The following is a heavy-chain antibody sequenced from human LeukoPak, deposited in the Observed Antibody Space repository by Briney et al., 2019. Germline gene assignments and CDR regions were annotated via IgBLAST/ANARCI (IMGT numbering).Heavy chain of an antibody. Sequence: GGSLRLSCAASGFTFSNYGMSWVRQAPGKVLEWVSALSGTSDSTYYADSVKGRFSISRDNSKNTLYLQISSLRVEDTAVYYCAKVATWTHFDYWGQGILVTVSS. V-gene: IGHV3-23*01. CDR1: GFTFSNYG. D-gene: IGHD3/OR15-3a*01. CDR3: AKVATWTHFDY. J-gene: IGHJ4*02. CDR2: LSGTSDST.